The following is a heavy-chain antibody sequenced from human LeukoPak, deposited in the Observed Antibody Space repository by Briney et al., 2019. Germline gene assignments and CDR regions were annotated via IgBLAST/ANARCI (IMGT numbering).Heavy chain of an antibody. CDR2: IYYSGST. CDR3: ARNRMATIVHDAYDI. CDR1: DGSISSYY. Sequence: PSQTLSLTCTVSDGSISSYYWSWIRQPPGKGLEWIGYIYYSGSTNYNPSLKSRVTISVDTSKNQFSLKLSSVTAADTAVYYCARNRMATIVHDAYDIWGQGTMVTVSS. V-gene: IGHV4-59*01. J-gene: IGHJ3*02. D-gene: IGHD5-24*01.